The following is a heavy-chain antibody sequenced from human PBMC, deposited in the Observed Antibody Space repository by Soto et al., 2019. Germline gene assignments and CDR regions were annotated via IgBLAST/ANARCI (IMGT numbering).Heavy chain of an antibody. Sequence: QVQLVESGGGVARPGRYLTLSCAASGFTFNTYAMHWVRLPPGKGLEWVAAISYDGGSKYYAGSVRDRFTISRDDSKSSLYLPMNSLRREGTAVYYCTSTEGFSNSWYTDWGQGTLVTVSS. CDR2: ISYDGGSK. J-gene: IGHJ4*02. CDR3: TSTEGFSNSWYTD. V-gene: IGHV3-30-3*01. CDR1: GFTFNTYA. D-gene: IGHD6-13*01.